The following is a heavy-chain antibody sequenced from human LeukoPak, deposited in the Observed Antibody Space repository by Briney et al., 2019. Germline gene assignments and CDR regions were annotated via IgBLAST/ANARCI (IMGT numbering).Heavy chain of an antibody. CDR2: IIPIFGTA. Sequence: GASVKVSCKASGYTFTSYYMHWVRQAPGQGLEWMGGIIPIFGTANYAQKFQGRVTITADKSTSTAYMELSSLRSEDTAVYYCARASGTMIVPDYWGQGTLVTVSS. CDR3: ARASGTMIVPDY. D-gene: IGHD3-22*01. CDR1: GYTFTSYY. V-gene: IGHV1-69*06. J-gene: IGHJ4*02.